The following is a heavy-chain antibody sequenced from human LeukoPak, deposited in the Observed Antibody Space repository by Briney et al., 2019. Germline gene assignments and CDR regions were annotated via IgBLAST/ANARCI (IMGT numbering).Heavy chain of an antibody. J-gene: IGHJ4*02. CDR1: GFTFSYYA. CDR2: ISSNGLTT. Sequence: GGSLRLSCAASGFTFSYYAMHWVRQAPGKGLEYVSTISSNGLTTYYGNSVKGRFTISRDNSKNSLSLQMSSLRSEDTALYYCTRESKRSGWYDYWGQGTLVTVSS. V-gene: IGHV3-64*01. D-gene: IGHD6-19*01. CDR3: TRESKRSGWYDY.